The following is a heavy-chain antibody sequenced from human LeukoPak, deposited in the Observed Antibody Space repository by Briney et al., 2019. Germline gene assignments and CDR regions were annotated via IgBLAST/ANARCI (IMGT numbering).Heavy chain of an antibody. V-gene: IGHV4-30-4*01. CDR1: GGSISSTTYY. J-gene: IGHJ4*02. CDR3: ARVGTYDSSGYYTALPDY. CDR2: IYYSGST. D-gene: IGHD3-22*01. Sequence: SETLSLTCAVSGGSISSTTYYWSWIRQPPGEGLQCIGYIYYSGSTYYNPSLKGRASISVDTSKNQFSLKLSSVTAADTAVYYCARVGTYDSSGYYTALPDYWGQGTLVTVSS.